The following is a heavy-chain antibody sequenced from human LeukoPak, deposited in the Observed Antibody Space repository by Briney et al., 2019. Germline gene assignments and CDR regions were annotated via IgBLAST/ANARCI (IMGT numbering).Heavy chain of an antibody. CDR2: ISGSGANT. V-gene: IGHV3-23*01. Sequence: GGSLRLSCAASGFTFSSYGMRWVRQAPGKGLEWVSSISGSGANTHYADSVKGRFTISRDNSKNTLYLQMNSLRAEDTAVYYCARGIVVVTARDYWGQGTLVTVSS. J-gene: IGHJ4*02. CDR3: ARGIVVVTARDY. D-gene: IGHD2-21*02. CDR1: GFTFSSYG.